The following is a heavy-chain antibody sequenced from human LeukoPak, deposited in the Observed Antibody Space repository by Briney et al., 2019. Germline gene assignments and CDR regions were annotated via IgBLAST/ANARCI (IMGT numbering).Heavy chain of an antibody. J-gene: IGHJ4*02. V-gene: IGHV3-7*01. CDR1: GFTFSDDY. CDR3: ARVRPRAYYYGSGLRFDY. CDR2: IKQDGSEK. Sequence: PGGSLRLSCAASGFTFSDDYMSWIRQAPGKGLEWVANIKQDGSEKYYVDSVKGRFTISRDNAKNSLYLQMNSLRAEDTAVYYCARVRPRAYYYGSGLRFDYWGQGTLVTVSS. D-gene: IGHD3-10*01.